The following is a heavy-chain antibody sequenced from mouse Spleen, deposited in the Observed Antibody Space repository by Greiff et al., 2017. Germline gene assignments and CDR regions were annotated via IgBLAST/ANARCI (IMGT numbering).Heavy chain of an antibody. V-gene: IGHV1-52*01. CDR1: GYTFTSYW. CDR3: ARAPRYGNYAMDY. D-gene: IGHD2-1*01. Sequence: VQLQQPGAELVRPGSSVKLSCKASGYTFTSYWMHWVKQRPIQGLEWIGNIDPSDSETHYNQKFKDKATLTVDKSSSTAYMQLSSLTSEDSAVYYCARAPRYGNYAMDYWGQGTSVTVSS. J-gene: IGHJ4*01. CDR2: IDPSDSET.